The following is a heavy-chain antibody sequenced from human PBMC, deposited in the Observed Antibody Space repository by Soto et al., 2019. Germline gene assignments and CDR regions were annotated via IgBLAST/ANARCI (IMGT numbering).Heavy chain of an antibody. J-gene: IGHJ4*02. Sequence: QVQLVQSGAEVKKPGASVKVSCKASGYTFTSYGISWVRQAPGQGLEWMGWISAYNGNTNYAQKLQGRVTMTTDTXTXTXXMERRSLRSDDTAVYYGARGSGLLWFGELLSPFDYWGQGTLVTVSS. CDR2: ISAYNGNT. D-gene: IGHD3-10*01. CDR1: GYTFTSYG. CDR3: ARGSGLLWFGELLSPFDY. V-gene: IGHV1-18*01.